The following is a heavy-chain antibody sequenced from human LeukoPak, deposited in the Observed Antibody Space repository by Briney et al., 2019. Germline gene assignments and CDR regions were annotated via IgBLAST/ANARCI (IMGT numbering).Heavy chain of an antibody. V-gene: IGHV3-30-3*01. CDR2: ISYDGSNK. J-gene: IGHJ4*02. D-gene: IGHD1-26*01. Sequence: GGSPRLSCAASGFTFSSYAMHWVRQAPGKGLEWVAVISYDGSNKYYADSVKGRFTISRDNSKNTLYLQMNSLRAEDTAVYYCARDEGAGYFDYWGQGTLVTVSS. CDR3: ARDEGAGYFDY. CDR1: GFTFSSYA.